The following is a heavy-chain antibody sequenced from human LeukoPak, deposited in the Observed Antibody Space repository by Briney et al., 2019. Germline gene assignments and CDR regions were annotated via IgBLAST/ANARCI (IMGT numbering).Heavy chain of an antibody. D-gene: IGHD1-7*01. Sequence: PGGSLRLSCAASGFAFADYSLHWVRQAPGKGLEWVALMSFDGNFENFADSVKGRFTISRDTARNTLYLHMGSLGVEDSAVYYCARVGETGTMTMELDLWGQGALVTVSS. CDR3: ARVGETGTMTMELDL. CDR2: MSFDGNFE. CDR1: GFAFADYS. V-gene: IGHV3-30*04. J-gene: IGHJ1*01.